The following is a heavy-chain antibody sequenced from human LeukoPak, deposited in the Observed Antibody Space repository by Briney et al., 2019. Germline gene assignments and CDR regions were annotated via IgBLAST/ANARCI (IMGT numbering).Heavy chain of an antibody. CDR2: INHSGST. CDR1: GDSINSYY. D-gene: IGHD3-22*01. V-gene: IGHV4-34*01. J-gene: IGHJ2*01. CDR3: ARESGYYDSSGYLYWYFDL. Sequence: SETLSLTCTVSGDSINSYYWSWIRRPPGKGLQWIGEINHSGSTNYNPSLKSRVTISVDTSKNQFSLKLSSVTAADTAVYYCARESGYYDSSGYLYWYFDLWGRGTLVTVSS.